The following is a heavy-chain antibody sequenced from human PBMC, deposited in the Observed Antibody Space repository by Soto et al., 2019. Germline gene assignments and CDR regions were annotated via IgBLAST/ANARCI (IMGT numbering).Heavy chain of an antibody. V-gene: IGHV4-38-2*02. CDR2: IYHSGNT. CDR3: ARVKLAGRGSFHA. CDR1: GYSITNGYY. Sequence: NPSETLSLTCPVSGYSITNGYYWGWIRQPPGKGLEWIGSIYHSGNTYYNPSLKSPVTLSIKTAKNQFSLKLTSATAADTDMYYCARVKLAGRGSFHAWGQGTLVTVSS. J-gene: IGHJ5*02. D-gene: IGHD3-3*02.